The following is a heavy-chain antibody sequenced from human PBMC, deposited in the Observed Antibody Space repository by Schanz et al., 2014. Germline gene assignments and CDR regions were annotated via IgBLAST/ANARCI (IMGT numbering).Heavy chain of an antibody. D-gene: IGHD1-26*01. CDR2: ISYDGNTK. V-gene: IGHV3-30*18. Sequence: VQLVESGGGLIQPGGSLRLSCVASGFTVSSNYMSWVRQAPGKGLEWVTVISYDGNTKYYADSVKGRFTISRDNSKNTLYLQMNSLRPEDTAVYYCAKEGSIYWDRSVDYWGQGTLVTVSS. CDR1: GFTVSSNY. CDR3: AKEGSIYWDRSVDY. J-gene: IGHJ4*02.